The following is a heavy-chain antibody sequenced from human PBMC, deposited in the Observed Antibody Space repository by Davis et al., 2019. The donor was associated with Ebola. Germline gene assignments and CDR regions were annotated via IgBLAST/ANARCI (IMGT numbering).Heavy chain of an antibody. CDR1: GFTVRTNY. V-gene: IGHV3-53*01. D-gene: IGHD1-26*01. CDR3: ARDDYQYSGTY. Sequence: PGGSLRLSCAVSGFTVRTNYMTWVRQAPGKGLEWVSVIYSDDTTYYADSVKGRFTISRDTSKNTLYLQMNSLRAEDTAVYYCARDDYQYSGTYWGQGTLVTVSS. J-gene: IGHJ4*02. CDR2: IYSDDTT.